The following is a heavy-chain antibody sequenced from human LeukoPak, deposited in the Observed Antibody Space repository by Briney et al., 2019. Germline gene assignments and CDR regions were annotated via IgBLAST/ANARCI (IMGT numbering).Heavy chain of an antibody. CDR3: ARRAYSDLYFDY. CDR2: ISPSGNT. J-gene: IGHJ4*02. D-gene: IGHD4-11*01. Sequence: SGTLSLTCAVSGYSISSGYYWGWIRQPPGKGLEWIGSISPSGNTYYNPSLKSRISISVDTSKNQFSLKLSSVTAADTAFYYCARRAYSDLYFDYWGQGTLVTVSS. CDR1: GYSISSGYY. V-gene: IGHV4-38-2*01.